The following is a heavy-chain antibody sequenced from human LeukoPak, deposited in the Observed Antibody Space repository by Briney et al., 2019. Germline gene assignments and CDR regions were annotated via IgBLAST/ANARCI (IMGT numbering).Heavy chain of an antibody. CDR1: GFTFRLYV. CDR3: ARGGSGNFYY. Sequence: GGSLRLSCAASGFTFRLYVMTWVRQAPGKGLEWVSAITGSGGSIYYADSVRGRFTISRDNAKNTLYLQMTSLRAEDTAVYYCARGGSGNFYYWGQGTLVTVSS. J-gene: IGHJ4*02. CDR2: ITGSGGSI. V-gene: IGHV3-23*01. D-gene: IGHD1-26*01.